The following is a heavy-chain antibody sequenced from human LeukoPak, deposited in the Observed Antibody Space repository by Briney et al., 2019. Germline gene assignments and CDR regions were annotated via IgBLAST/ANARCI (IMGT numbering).Heavy chain of an antibody. Sequence: GGSLRLSCAASGFTFSSYAMHWVRQAPGKGLEWVAVISYDRSNKYYADSVKGRFTISRDNSKNTLYLQMNSLRAEDTAVYYCARAPTAAAALFDYWGQGTLVTVSS. CDR1: GFTFSSYA. CDR3: ARAPTAAAALFDY. V-gene: IGHV3-30-3*01. J-gene: IGHJ4*02. D-gene: IGHD6-13*01. CDR2: ISYDRSNK.